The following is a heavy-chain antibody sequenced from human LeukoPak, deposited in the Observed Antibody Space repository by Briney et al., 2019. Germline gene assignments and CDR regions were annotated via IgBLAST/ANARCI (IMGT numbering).Heavy chain of an antibody. CDR2: IYHSGST. D-gene: IGHD3-3*01. CDR3: ARIQSSYDFWSGYPDY. Sequence: PSQTLSLTCAVSGGSISSSNWWSWVRQPPGKGLEWIGEIYHSGSTNYNPSLKSRVTISVDKSKSQFSLKLSSVTAADTAVYYCARIQSSYDFWSGYPDYWGQGTLVTVSS. CDR1: GGSISSSNW. V-gene: IGHV4-4*02. J-gene: IGHJ4*02.